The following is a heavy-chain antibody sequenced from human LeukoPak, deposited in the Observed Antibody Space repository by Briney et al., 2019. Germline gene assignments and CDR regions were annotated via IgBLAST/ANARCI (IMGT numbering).Heavy chain of an antibody. V-gene: IGHV4-34*01. CDR3: ARHGDGYGY. CDR2: INHSGST. Sequence: PSETLSLTCAVYGGSFSGYYWSWIRQPPGKGLEWIGEINHSGSTNYNPSLKSRVTISVDTSKNQFSLKLSSVTAADTAVYYCARHGDGYGYWGQGTLVTVSS. CDR1: GGSFSGYY. J-gene: IGHJ4*02. D-gene: IGHD5-24*01.